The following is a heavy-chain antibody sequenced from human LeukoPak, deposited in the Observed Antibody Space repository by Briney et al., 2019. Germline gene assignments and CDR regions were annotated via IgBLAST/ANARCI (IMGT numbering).Heavy chain of an antibody. J-gene: IGHJ5*02. CDR3: ARRLTQYDCFDP. CDR1: GDSVSSNSVT. Sequence: SQTLSLTCAISGDSVSSNSVTWNWIRQSPSRGLEWLVRTYYRSTWYNDYAVSVRGRITVNPDTSKNQFSLHLNSVTPEDAAVYYCARRLTQYDCFDPWGQGILVTVSS. V-gene: IGHV6-1*01. D-gene: IGHD2-2*01. CDR2: TYYRSTWYN.